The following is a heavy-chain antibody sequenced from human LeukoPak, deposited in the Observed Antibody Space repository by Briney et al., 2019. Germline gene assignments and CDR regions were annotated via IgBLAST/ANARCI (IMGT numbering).Heavy chain of an antibody. J-gene: IGHJ4*02. CDR3: ARLSTVTTSFDY. Sequence: SGPTLVKPSETLSLTCTVSGHSIRSYYWSWIRQPPGKGLEGIGFIYYSGSTNYNPSLKSRVTISVDTSKNQFSLKLSSVTAADTAVYYCARLSTVTTSFDYWGQGTLVTVSS. CDR1: GHSIRSYY. CDR2: IYYSGST. D-gene: IGHD4-17*01. V-gene: IGHV4-59*01.